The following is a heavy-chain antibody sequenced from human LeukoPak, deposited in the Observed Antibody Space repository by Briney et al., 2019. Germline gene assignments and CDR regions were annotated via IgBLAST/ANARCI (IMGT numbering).Heavy chain of an antibody. V-gene: IGHV4-59*08. D-gene: IGHD2-2*01. CDR3: VRHDYYTSWGPDWFFDL. CDR1: GDSIRSYY. J-gene: IGHJ2*01. CDR2: IYYNGRT. Sequence: PSETLSLTCTVSGDSIRSYYWSWIRQSPGKGLEWIAYIYYNGRTDSNPSLKSRVTISLDMSKNQLSLKLNSVTAADTAVYYCVRHDYYTSWGPDWFFDLWGRGTLVIVSS.